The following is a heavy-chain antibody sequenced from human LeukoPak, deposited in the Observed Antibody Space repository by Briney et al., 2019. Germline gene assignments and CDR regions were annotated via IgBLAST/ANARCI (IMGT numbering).Heavy chain of an antibody. CDR2: IIPIFGTA. V-gene: IGHV1-69*13. Sequence: SVKVSFKASGGTFISYAISWVRQAPGQGVEWMGGIIPIFGTANYAQKFQGRVTITADESTSTAYMELSSLRSEDTAVYYCARLHDSHDYMDVWGKGTTVTVSS. D-gene: IGHD3-9*01. CDR3: ARLHDSHDYMDV. J-gene: IGHJ6*03. CDR1: GGTFISYA.